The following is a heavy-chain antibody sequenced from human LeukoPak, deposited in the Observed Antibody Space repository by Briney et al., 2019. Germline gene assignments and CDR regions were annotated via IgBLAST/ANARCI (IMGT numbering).Heavy chain of an antibody. CDR1: GGTFSSYA. V-gene: IGHV1-69*05. J-gene: IGHJ2*01. CDR2: IIPIFGTA. Sequence: SVKVSCKASGGTFSSYAISWVRQAPGQGLEWMGRIIPIFGTANYAQKFQGRVTITTDESTSTAYMELSSLRSEDTAVYYCAGDQGYGDYPSYWYFDLWGRGTLVTVSS. D-gene: IGHD4-17*01. CDR3: AGDQGYGDYPSYWYFDL.